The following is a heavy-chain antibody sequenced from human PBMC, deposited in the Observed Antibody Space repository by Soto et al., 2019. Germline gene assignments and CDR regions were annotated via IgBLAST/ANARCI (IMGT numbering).Heavy chain of an antibody. CDR3: ARDQTQRYRDDFDI. D-gene: IGHD1-26*01. J-gene: IGHJ3*02. CDR2: ISSSSSYI. Sequence: GGSLRLSCAASGFTFSSYSMKWVRQAAGKGREWVASISSSSSYIYYADSVKGRFNISRDNAKNSLYLQMNSLRAEDAAVYHCARDQTQRYRDDFDIWGQGTMVTVSS. CDR1: GFTFSSYS. V-gene: IGHV3-21*01.